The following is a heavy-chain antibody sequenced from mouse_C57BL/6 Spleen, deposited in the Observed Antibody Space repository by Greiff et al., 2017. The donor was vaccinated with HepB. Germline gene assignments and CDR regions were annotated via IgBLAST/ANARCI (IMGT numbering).Heavy chain of an antibody. CDR3: AREDGNGYFDY. V-gene: IGHV1-64*01. Sequence: QVQLQQPGAELVKPGASVKLSCKASGYTFTSYWMHWVKQRPGQGLEWIGMIHPNSGSTNYNEKFKSKATLTVDKSSSTAYMQLSSLTSVDSAVYYCAREDGNGYFDYWGQGTTLTVSS. CDR1: GYTFTSYW. CDR2: IHPNSGST. J-gene: IGHJ2*01. D-gene: IGHD2-1*01.